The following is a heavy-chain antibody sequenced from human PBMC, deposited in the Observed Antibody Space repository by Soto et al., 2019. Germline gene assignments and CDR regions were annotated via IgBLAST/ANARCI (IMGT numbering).Heavy chain of an antibody. D-gene: IGHD2-15*01. CDR1: GFTFSSYN. CDR3: ARDGYCSGGSCYSVPVFDY. Sequence: GGSLRLSCAASGFTFSSYNMNWVRQAPGKGLEWVSYISGSSGTIYYADSVKGRFTISRDNAKNSLYLQMNSLRDEDMAVYYCARDGYCSGGSCYSVPVFDYWGQGTLVTVSS. V-gene: IGHV3-48*02. J-gene: IGHJ4*02. CDR2: ISGSSGTI.